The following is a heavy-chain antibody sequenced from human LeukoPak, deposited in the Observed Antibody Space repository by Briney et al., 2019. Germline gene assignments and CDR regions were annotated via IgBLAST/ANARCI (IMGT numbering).Heavy chain of an antibody. Sequence: GGSLRLSCAASGFTFSSSEMNWVRQAPGEGLEWISYISSSGNIMYYADSVKGRFTISRDNAKNSLYLQMNSLRAEDTAVYYCANHPFDYWGQGTLVAVSS. CDR2: ISSSGNIM. CDR1: GFTFSSSE. CDR3: ANHPFDY. V-gene: IGHV3-48*03. J-gene: IGHJ4*02.